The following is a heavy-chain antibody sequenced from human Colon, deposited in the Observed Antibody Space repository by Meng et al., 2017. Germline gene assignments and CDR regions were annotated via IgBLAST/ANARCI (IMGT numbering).Heavy chain of an antibody. V-gene: IGHV4-38-2*02. CDR2: FYHTGNT. D-gene: IGHD3-16*02. CDR1: GYSITSGYY. Sequence: GPLRLSCSVSGYSITSGYYWDWIRQSPGKGLEWIGSFYHTGNTYYNPSLKSRVSVSLDRSKNQFYLRLTSVTAADTAIYYCARDAAITFGELIEGIDSWGQGTLVTVSS. J-gene: IGHJ4*02. CDR3: ARDAAITFGELIEGIDS.